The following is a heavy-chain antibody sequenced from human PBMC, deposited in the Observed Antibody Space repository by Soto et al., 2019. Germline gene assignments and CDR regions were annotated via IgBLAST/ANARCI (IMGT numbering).Heavy chain of an antibody. D-gene: IGHD2-2*01. Sequence: SGPTLVNPTQTLTLTCTFSGFSLSTSGMCVSWIRQPPGKALEWLARIDWDDDKYYSTSLKTRLTISKDTSKNQVVLTMTNMDPVDTATYYCARTHGGYQLLSFWFDPWGQGTLVTVSS. CDR2: IDWDDDK. CDR1: GFSLSTSGMC. J-gene: IGHJ5*02. V-gene: IGHV2-70*11. CDR3: ARTHGGYQLLSFWFDP.